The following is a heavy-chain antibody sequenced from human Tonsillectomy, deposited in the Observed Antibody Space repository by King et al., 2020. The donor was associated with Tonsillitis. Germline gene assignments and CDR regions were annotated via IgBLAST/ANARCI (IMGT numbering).Heavy chain of an antibody. V-gene: IGHV1-46*01. Sequence: QLVQSGAEVKKPGASVKVSCKASGYTFTSYYMHWVRQAPGQGLEWMGIINPSGGSTSYAQKFQGRVTMTRDTSTSTVYMELSSLRSEDTAVYYCARGLYYYDSSGYYYGRPEYFQYWGQGTLVTVSS. J-gene: IGHJ1*01. D-gene: IGHD3-22*01. CDR3: ARGLYYYDSSGYYYGRPEYFQY. CDR2: INPSGGST. CDR1: GYTFTSYY.